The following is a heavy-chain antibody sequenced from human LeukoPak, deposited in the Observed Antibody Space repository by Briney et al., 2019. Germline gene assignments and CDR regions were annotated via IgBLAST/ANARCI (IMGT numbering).Heavy chain of an antibody. J-gene: IGHJ6*03. CDR2: FDPEDGET. CDR3: ARVHGGYDGSTTYYYYYYTDV. D-gene: IGHD5-12*01. V-gene: IGHV1-24*01. CDR1: GYTLTELS. Sequence: GASVKVSCKVSGYTLTELSIHWVRQAPGKGLEWMGGFDPEDGETIYAQKFQGRVTMTEDTSTDTAYMELSSLRSDDTAVYYCARVHGGYDGSTTYYYYYYTDVWGKGTTVTVSS.